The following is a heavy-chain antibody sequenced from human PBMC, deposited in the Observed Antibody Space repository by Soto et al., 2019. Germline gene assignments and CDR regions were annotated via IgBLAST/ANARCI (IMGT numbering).Heavy chain of an antibody. Sequence: PGESRKISCKGSGYRFTGYWITWVRQMPGKGLECMRYIVPRDSYTDYRPAFQGHITILADKSISTAYLQWSSLKASDTAVYYGARHNPPRISLDVNQVNWLDPWGQGTLVTVSS. D-gene: IGHD1-20*01. V-gene: IGHV5-10-1*01. J-gene: IGHJ5*02. CDR3: ARHNPPRISLDVNQVNWLDP. CDR1: GYRFTGYW. CDR2: IVPRDSYT.